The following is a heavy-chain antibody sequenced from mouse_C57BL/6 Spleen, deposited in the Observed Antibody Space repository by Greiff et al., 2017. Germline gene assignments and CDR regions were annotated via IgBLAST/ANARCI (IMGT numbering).Heavy chain of an antibody. Sequence: VQLQQSGPELVKPGASVKISCKASGYAFSSSWMNWVKQRPGKGLEWIGRIYPGDGDTNYNGKFKGKATLTADKSSSTAYMQLSSLTSEDAAVYFCARKEGITTGPFDYWGQGTTLTVSS. CDR2: IYPGDGDT. J-gene: IGHJ2*01. CDR3: ARKEGITTGPFDY. D-gene: IGHD1-1*01. CDR1: GYAFSSSW. V-gene: IGHV1-82*01.